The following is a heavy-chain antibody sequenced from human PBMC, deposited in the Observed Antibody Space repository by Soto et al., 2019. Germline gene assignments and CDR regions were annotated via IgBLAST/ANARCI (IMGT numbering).Heavy chain of an antibody. Sequence: QVQLVQSGAEVKKPGSSVKVSCKTSGGTFNTYPFSWVRQAPGQGLEWMGTIIPILNLATYAQEFQGRVTITADKSTSTDYMELSSLESDYTAIYYCARGQRGVLVAPADLPSPLDSWGQGTQVTVSS. J-gene: IGHJ1*01. CDR2: IIPILNLA. V-gene: IGHV1-69*02. D-gene: IGHD2-2*01. CDR3: ARGQRGVLVAPADLPSPLDS. CDR1: GGTFNTYP.